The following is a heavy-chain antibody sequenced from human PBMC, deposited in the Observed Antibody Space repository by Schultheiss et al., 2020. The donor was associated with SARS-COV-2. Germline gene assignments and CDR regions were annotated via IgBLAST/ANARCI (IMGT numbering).Heavy chain of an antibody. D-gene: IGHD2-15*01. Sequence: GGSLRLSCVASGFAFSDAWMTWVRQAPGKRLEWVAVIWYDGSNKYFADSVKGRFTISRDNAKNSLYLQMHSLRAEDTAVYYCVRDRSWWTPYNCFDLWGRGTLVTVSS. CDR2: IWYDGSNK. CDR1: GFAFSDAW. V-gene: IGHV3-33*08. CDR3: VRDRSWWTPYNCFDL. J-gene: IGHJ5*02.